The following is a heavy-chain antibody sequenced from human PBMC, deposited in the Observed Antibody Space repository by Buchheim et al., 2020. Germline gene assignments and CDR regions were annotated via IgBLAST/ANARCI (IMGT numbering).Heavy chain of an antibody. CDR3: VRVASRYTAAAGIGYFDL. V-gene: IGHV1-69*01. CDR2: IIPMFRKA. Sequence: QVQLVQSGAEVKKPGSSVKVSCKAYGGTFSKFDISWVRQAPGQGLEWMGGIIPMFRKASYAQKFQGRVTISADESTSTAYMELSRLRSDDTAVYYCVRVASRYTAAAGIGYFDLWGRGTL. CDR1: GGTFSKFD. J-gene: IGHJ2*01. D-gene: IGHD6-13*01.